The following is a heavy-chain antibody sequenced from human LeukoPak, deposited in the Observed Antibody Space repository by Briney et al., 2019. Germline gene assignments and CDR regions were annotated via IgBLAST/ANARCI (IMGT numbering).Heavy chain of an antibody. J-gene: IGHJ4*02. D-gene: IGHD3-9*01. Sequence: SVKVSCKASGGTFSSYAISWVRQAPGQGLGWRGGIIPIFGTANYAKKFQGRVTIAADRSTSTAYMELSSLSSEDTAVYYCARAKVTYYDILTGYSFDYWGQGTLVTVSS. V-gene: IGHV1-69*06. CDR3: ARAKVTYYDILTGYSFDY. CDR2: IIPIFGTA. CDR1: GGTFSSYA.